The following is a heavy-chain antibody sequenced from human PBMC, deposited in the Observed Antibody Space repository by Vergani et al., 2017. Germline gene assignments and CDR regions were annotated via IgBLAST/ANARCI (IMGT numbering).Heavy chain of an antibody. J-gene: IGHJ6*02. D-gene: IGHD1-1*01. CDR2: IKQDGSEK. CDR1: GFTFSSYW. CDR3: ARVRTTGTTFYYYYYGMDV. Sequence: EVQLVESGGGLVQPGGSLRLSCAASGFTFSSYWMSWVRQAPGKGLGWVANIKQDGSEKYYVDSVKGRFTISRDNDKNSLYLQMNSLRAEDTAVYYCARVRTTGTTFYYYYYGMDVWGQGTTVTVSS. V-gene: IGHV3-7*04.